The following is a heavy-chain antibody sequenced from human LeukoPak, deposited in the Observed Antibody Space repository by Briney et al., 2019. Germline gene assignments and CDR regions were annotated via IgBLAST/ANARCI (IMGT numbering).Heavy chain of an antibody. Sequence: SETLSLTCTVSGGSISSYYWSWIRQPPGKGLEWIGYIYYSGSTNYNPSLKSRVTISVDTSKNQFSLKLSSVTAADTAVYYCARSMVRGVYYYYYMDVWGKGTTVTISS. CDR1: GGSISSYY. V-gene: IGHV4-59*12. J-gene: IGHJ6*03. D-gene: IGHD3-10*01. CDR2: IYYSGST. CDR3: ARSMVRGVYYYYYMDV.